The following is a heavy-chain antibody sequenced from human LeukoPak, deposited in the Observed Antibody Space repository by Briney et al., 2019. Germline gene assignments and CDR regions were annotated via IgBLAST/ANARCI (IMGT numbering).Heavy chain of an antibody. Sequence: ASVKVSCKASGYTFTGYYMHWVRQAPGQGLEWVGRINPNSGGTNYAQKFQGRVTMTRDTSISTAYMELSRLRSDDTAVYYCASTTLVGASRDAFDIWGQGTMVTVSS. CDR3: ASTTLVGASRDAFDI. CDR2: INPNSGGT. CDR1: GYTFTGYY. V-gene: IGHV1-2*06. D-gene: IGHD1-26*01. J-gene: IGHJ3*02.